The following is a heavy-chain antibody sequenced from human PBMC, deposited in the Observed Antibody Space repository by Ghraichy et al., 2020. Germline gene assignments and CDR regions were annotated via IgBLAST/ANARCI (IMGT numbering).Heavy chain of an antibody. D-gene: IGHD3-22*01. Sequence: ETLSLTCTVSGGSIISSRYYWGWIRQPPGKGLEWIGSISYSGNTYYNPSLKSRVIISVDMSKNQFSLKLSSVTAADAAVYYCARQRGWIYNESSGNFDYWGQGTLVTVSS. CDR2: ISYSGNT. CDR1: GGSIISSRYY. J-gene: IGHJ4*02. V-gene: IGHV4-39*01. CDR3: ARQRGWIYNESSGNFDY.